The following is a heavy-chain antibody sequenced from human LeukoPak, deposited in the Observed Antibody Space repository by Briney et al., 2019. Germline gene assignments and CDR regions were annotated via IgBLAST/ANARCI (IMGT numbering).Heavy chain of an antibody. Sequence: GASVKVSCKVSGYTLTELSMHWVRQAPGKGLEWMGGFDPEDGETMYAQKFQGRVTMTEDTSTDTAYMELSSLRSDDTAVYYCATDLGMLMGQNPENHNYDFWSGYRATLGVWGKGTTVTVSS. D-gene: IGHD3-3*01. J-gene: IGHJ6*04. V-gene: IGHV1-24*01. CDR3: ATDLGMLMGQNPENHNYDFWSGYRATLGV. CDR2: FDPEDGET. CDR1: GYTLTELS.